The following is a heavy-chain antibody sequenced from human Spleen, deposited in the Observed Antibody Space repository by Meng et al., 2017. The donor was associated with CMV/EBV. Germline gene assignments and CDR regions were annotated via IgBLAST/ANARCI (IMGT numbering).Heavy chain of an antibody. CDR2: TIAVLGTR. V-gene: IGHV1-69*05. J-gene: IGHJ3*02. CDR1: FNNYA. CDR3: ARVSGIAVAGTEYPDAFDI. Sequence: FNNYASSWVRQDPGQGLQGMGGTIAVLGTRKYAQKVEGSVTITTDASTSTGYMELGSLRSKYSAILYCARVSGIAVAGTEYPDAFDIWGQGTVVTVSS. D-gene: IGHD6-19*01.